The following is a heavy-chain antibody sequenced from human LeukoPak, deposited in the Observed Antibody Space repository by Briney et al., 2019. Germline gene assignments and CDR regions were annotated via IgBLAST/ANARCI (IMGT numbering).Heavy chain of an antibody. D-gene: IGHD4-17*01. J-gene: IGHJ4*02. CDR1: GFTFRSHD. CDR2: ISASGGST. V-gene: IGHV3-23*01. CDR3: AKDITVTTSYYFDY. Sequence: GGSLRLSCAASGFTFRSHDMSWVRQAPGKGLEWVSGISASGGSTFYADSVKGRFTISRDNSKNTLYLQMNSLRAEDTAVYYCAKDITVTTSYYFDYWGQGTLVTVSS.